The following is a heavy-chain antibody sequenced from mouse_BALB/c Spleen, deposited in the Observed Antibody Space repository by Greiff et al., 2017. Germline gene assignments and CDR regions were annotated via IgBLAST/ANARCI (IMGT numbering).Heavy chain of an antibody. CDR3: AKPVTTVVALYWYFDV. Sequence: VKLVESGPGLVAPSQSLSITCTVSGFSLTSYGVSWVRQPPGKGLEWLGVIWGDGSTNYHSALIYRLSISKDNSKSQGFLELNSLQTDDTATYYGAKPVTTVVALYWYFDVWGAGTTVTVSS. V-gene: IGHV2-3*01. CDR2: IWGDGST. CDR1: GFSLTSYG. J-gene: IGHJ1*01. D-gene: IGHD1-1*01.